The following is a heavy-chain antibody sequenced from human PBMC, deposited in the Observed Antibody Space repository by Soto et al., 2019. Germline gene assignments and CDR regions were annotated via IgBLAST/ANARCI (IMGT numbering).Heavy chain of an antibody. V-gene: IGHV4-31*03. Sequence: QVQLQESGPGLVKPSQTLSLTCTVSGGSISSGGYYWSWIRQHPGKGLEWIGYIYYSGSTYYNPSLKSRVTISVDTSKNQFSLKLSSVTAADTAVYYCARDRGVRGVITNNWFDPWGQGTLVTVSS. CDR1: GGSISSGGYY. J-gene: IGHJ5*02. CDR2: IYYSGST. CDR3: ARDRGVRGVITNNWFDP. D-gene: IGHD3-10*01.